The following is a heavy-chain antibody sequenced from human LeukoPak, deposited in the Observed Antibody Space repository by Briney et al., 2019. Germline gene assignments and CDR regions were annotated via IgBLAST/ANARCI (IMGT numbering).Heavy chain of an antibody. CDR1: SGSLCSYC. Sequence: SESLSRTCPVYSGSLCSYCFSWTRQPAGNGLEWIGYIYYSGSTNYNPSLKSRVTISVDTSKNQFSLKLSSVTAADTAVYYCARYMDYYFDYWGQGTLVTVSS. V-gene: IGHV4-59*01. J-gene: IGHJ4*02. D-gene: IGHD3/OR15-3a*01. CDR3: ARYMDYYFDY. CDR2: IYYSGST.